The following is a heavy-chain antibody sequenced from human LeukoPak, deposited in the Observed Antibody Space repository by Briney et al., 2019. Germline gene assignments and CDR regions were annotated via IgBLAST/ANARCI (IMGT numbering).Heavy chain of an antibody. D-gene: IGHD2-21*01. CDR2: ISSSSSTI. CDR1: GSTFSSYT. Sequence: GGSLRLSCAASGSTFSSYTMNSVRQAPGKGLEWVSYISSSSSTIYYADSVKGRFTISRDNAKNSLYLQMNSLRAEDTAVYYCARRTCGGDCYLDYWGQGTLVTVSS. J-gene: IGHJ4*02. CDR3: ARRTCGGDCYLDY. V-gene: IGHV3-48*01.